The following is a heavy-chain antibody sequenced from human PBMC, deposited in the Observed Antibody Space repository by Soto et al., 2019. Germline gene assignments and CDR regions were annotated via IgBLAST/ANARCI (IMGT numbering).Heavy chain of an antibody. CDR3: AKDLWFGVSHYYYYGMDV. J-gene: IGHJ6*02. V-gene: IGHV3-23*01. CDR1: GFTFSSYA. Sequence: PGGSLRLSCAASGFTFSSYAMSWVRQAPGKGLEWVSAISGSGGSTYYADSVKGRFTISRDNSKNTLYLQMNSLRAEDTAVYYCAKDLWFGVSHYYYYGMDVWGQGTTVTVS. CDR2: ISGSGGST. D-gene: IGHD3-10*01.